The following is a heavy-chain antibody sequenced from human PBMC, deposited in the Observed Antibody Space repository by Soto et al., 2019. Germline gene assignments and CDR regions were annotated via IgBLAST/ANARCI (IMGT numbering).Heavy chain of an antibody. CDR2: IYSGGST. V-gene: IGHV3-66*04. D-gene: IGHD3-10*01. Sequence: HPGGSLRLSCAASGFTVSSNYMSWVRQAPGKGLEWVSVIYSGGSTYYADSVKGRFTISRDNSKNTLYLQMNSLRAEDTAVYYCARLTMVREDFDYWGQGTLVTVSS. J-gene: IGHJ4*02. CDR3: ARLTMVREDFDY. CDR1: GFTVSSNY.